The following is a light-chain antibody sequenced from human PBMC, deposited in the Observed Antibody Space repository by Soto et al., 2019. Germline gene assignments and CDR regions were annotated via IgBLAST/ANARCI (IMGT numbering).Light chain of an antibody. CDR3: QQRSKWPRT. CDR1: QSVSSY. CDR2: DAS. V-gene: IGKV3-11*01. J-gene: IGKJ2*01. Sequence: EIVLTQSPATLSLSPGERATLSCRASQSVSSYLAWYQQKPGQAPRLLIYDASSRATGIPARFSGSGSGTDFTLTISSLEPEDFAVYYCQQRSKWPRTFGQGTKLEIK.